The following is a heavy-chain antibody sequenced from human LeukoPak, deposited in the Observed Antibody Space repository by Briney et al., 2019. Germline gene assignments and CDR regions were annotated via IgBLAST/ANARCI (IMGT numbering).Heavy chain of an antibody. J-gene: IGHJ6*03. CDR1: GGSISSYY. V-gene: IGHV4-59*01. CDR3: ARGRWGSSSVYYYYMDV. Sequence: PSETLSLTCTVSGGSISSYYWSWIRQPPGKGLEWIGYIYYSGSTNYNPSLKSRVTISVDTSKNQFSLKLSSVTAADTAVYYCARGRWGSSSVYYYYMDVWGKGTTVTVSS. CDR2: IYYSGST. D-gene: IGHD6-6*01.